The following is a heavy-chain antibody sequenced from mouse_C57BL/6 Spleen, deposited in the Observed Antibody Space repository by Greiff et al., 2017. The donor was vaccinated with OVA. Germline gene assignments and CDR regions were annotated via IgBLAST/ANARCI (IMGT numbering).Heavy chain of an antibody. CDR2: INSDGSCT. V-gene: IGHV5-16*01. CDR1: GFTFSDYY. J-gene: IGHJ2*01. CDR3: ARDRGDDDGRGGYYVDY. D-gene: IGHD2-3*01. Sequence: EVQLQESEGGLVQPGSSMKLSCTASGFTFSDYYMAWVRQVPEKGLEWVANINSDGSCTYYLDSLKGRFIFSRDNANNIPYLQMSSLKSEDTATYYCARDRGDDDGRGGYYVDYWGQGTTLTVSS.